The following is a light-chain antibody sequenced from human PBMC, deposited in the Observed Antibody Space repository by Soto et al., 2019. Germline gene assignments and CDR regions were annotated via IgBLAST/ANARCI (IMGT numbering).Light chain of an antibody. CDR2: EVT. J-gene: IGLJ3*02. CDR3: NSYAGSFNWV. V-gene: IGLV2-8*01. CDR1: SSDVGGYNY. Sequence: QSALTQPPSASGSPGQSVTISCTGTSSDVGGYNYVSWYLQHPGKAPKLMIYEVTKRPSGVPDRFSGSKSGNTASLTLSGLQAEDEADYYCNSYAGSFNWVFGGGTKVTVL.